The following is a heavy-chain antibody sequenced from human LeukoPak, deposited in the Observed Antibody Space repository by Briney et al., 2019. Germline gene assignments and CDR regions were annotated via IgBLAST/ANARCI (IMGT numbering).Heavy chain of an antibody. CDR1: GGSISSSSYY. CDR2: IYYRGST. CDR3: ARRGSGSFPFDS. Sequence: SETLSLTCTVSGGSISSSSYYWSWIRHPPGKGLEWIGYIYYRGSTKYHPSLESRVTMSVDTSKNQFSLSLNSVTAADTAVYYCARRGSGSFPFDSWGRGTLVTVSS. V-gene: IGHV4-61*05. J-gene: IGHJ4*02. D-gene: IGHD1-26*01.